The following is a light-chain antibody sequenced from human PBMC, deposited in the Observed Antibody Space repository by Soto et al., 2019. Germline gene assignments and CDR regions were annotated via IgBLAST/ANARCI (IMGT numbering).Light chain of an antibody. V-gene: IGLV1-47*01. CDR3: ATWDDRLRAYV. Sequence: QSVLTQPPSASGTPGQRVTISCSGSGSNIGTYYVDWYQQLPGTAPKLLIHRNGQRPSGVPDRFSGSKSGTSASLAISGLRSEDEADYYCATWDDRLRAYVNGAGTKVTVL. CDR2: RNG. CDR1: GSNIGTYY. J-gene: IGLJ1*01.